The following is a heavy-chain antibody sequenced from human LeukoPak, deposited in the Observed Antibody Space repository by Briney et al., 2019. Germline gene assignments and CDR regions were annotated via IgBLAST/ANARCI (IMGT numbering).Heavy chain of an antibody. CDR3: ARRYCSSTSCSAFDY. J-gene: IGHJ4*02. CDR2: ISSSSSYI. D-gene: IGHD2-2*01. CDR1: EFTFSSYS. Sequence: PGGSLRLSCAASEFTFSSYSMNWVRQAPGKGLEWVSSISSSSSYIYYADSVKGRFTISRDKAKNSLYLKMNSLRAEDTAVYYCARRYCSSTSCSAFDYWGQGTLVTVSS. V-gene: IGHV3-21*01.